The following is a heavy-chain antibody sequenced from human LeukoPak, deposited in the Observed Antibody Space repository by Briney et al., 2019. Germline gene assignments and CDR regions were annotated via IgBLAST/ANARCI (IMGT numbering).Heavy chain of an antibody. CDR2: IDHSGST. CDR3: ARCVPGTITIFGVAKTNWYFDL. J-gene: IGHJ2*01. V-gene: IGHV4-39*07. D-gene: IGHD3-3*01. Sequence: SETRSLTCTVFGGSISSSSYYWGWIRQPPGEGLEWIGEIDHSGSTNYNPSLKSPVTIAVDTSKNQFFLKLSSVTAADTAVYYCARCVPGTITIFGVAKTNWYFDLWGRGTLVAVSS. CDR1: GGSISSSSYY.